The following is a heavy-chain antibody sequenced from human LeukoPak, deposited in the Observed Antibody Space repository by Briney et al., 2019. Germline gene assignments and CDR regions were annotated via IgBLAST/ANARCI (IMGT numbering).Heavy chain of an antibody. CDR2: ISSSSSYT. V-gene: IGHV3-11*05. CDR1: GLTFSDYY. D-gene: IGHD6-13*01. CDR3: ARDAVSLAAAGTSDY. J-gene: IGHJ4*02. Sequence: GGSLRLSCAASGLTFSDYYMSWIRQAPGKGLEWVSYISSSSSYTNYADSVKGRFTISRDNAKNSLYLQMNSLRAEDTAVYYCARDAVSLAAAGTSDYWGQGSLVTVSS.